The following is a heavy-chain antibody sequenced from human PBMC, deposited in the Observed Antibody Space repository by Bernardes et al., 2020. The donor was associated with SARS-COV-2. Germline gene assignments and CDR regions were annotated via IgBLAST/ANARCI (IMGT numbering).Heavy chain of an antibody. CDR2: MYDGGST. Sequence: SETLSLTCTVSGGSVSSGSYYWSWIRQPPGKGLEWIGYMYDGGSTKYNPSLKSRVTISRDASKNQFSLKLTSVIAADTAVYYCARRTNYYGSGSYLFDYWGPGTLVTVSS. D-gene: IGHD3-10*01. V-gene: IGHV4-61*01. CDR3: ARRTNYYGSGSYLFDY. CDR1: GGSVSSGSYY. J-gene: IGHJ4*02.